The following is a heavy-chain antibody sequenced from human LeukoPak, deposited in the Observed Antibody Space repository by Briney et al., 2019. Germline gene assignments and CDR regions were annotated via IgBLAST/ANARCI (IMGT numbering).Heavy chain of an antibody. D-gene: IGHD2-15*01. V-gene: IGHV1-18*01. J-gene: IGHJ5*02. CDR3: ARDKIPDIVVVVAAYSGFDP. CDR2: ISAYNGNT. Sequence: WASVTVSCKASGYTFTIYGISWVRQAPGQGLEWMGWISAYNGNTNYAQKLQGRVTMTTDTSTSTAYMELRSLRSDDTAVYYCARDKIPDIVVVVAAYSGFDPWGQGTLVTVSS. CDR1: GYTFTIYG.